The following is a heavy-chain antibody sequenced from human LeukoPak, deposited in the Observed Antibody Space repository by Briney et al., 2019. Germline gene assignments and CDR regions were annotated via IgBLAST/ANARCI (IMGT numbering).Heavy chain of an antibody. CDR2: IYYSGST. CDR1: GGSISTYY. V-gene: IGHV4-59*01. D-gene: IGHD3-22*01. J-gene: IGHJ3*02. Sequence: SETLSLTCTVSGGSISTYYWSWIRQPPGKGLEWIGYIYYSGSTNYNPSLKSRVTISVDTSKNQFSLKLSSVTAADTAVYFCARARNYYDSSDYYYEGDAFDIWGQGTMVTVSS. CDR3: ARARNYYDSSDYYYEGDAFDI.